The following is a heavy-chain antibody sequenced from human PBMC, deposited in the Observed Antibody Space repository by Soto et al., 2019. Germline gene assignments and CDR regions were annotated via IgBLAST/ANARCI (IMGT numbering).Heavy chain of an antibody. J-gene: IGHJ4*02. Sequence: GGSLRLSCAVSGFTFNSYSMNWVRQAPGKGLEWVSSISSFSNYMYYTDSVKGRFTISRDNARNSLYLQMNSLRAEDTAVYYCAQSGMAIDYWGQGNLVTVSS. D-gene: IGHD5-12*01. CDR3: AQSGMAIDY. CDR1: GFTFNSYS. V-gene: IGHV3-21*04. CDR2: ISSFSNYM.